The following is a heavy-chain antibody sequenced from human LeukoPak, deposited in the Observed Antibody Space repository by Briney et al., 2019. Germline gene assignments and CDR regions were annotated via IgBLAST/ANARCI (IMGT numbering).Heavy chain of an antibody. V-gene: IGHV4-61*01. CDR1: GGSVSSNIYY. CDR2: IHYSGST. Sequence: PSETLSPTCTVSGGSVSSNIYYWSWIRQPPGTGLEWIGYIHYSGSTNYNPSLKSRVTISVNTSKNQFSLKLTSVTAADTAVYYCARVHITMVRGVSGWFDPWGQGTLVTVSS. D-gene: IGHD3-10*01. J-gene: IGHJ5*02. CDR3: ARVHITMVRGVSGWFDP.